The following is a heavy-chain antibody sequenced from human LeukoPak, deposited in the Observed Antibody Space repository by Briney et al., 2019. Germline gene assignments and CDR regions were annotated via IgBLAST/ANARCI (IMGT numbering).Heavy chain of an antibody. CDR3: ARDRDFDWLSNLDAFDI. V-gene: IGHV4-34*01. D-gene: IGHD3-9*01. Sequence: PSETLSLTCAVYGGSFSGYYWSWIRQPPGKGLEWIGEINHSGSTNYNPSLKSRVTISVDSSKNQFSLKLTSVTAADTAVYYCARDRDFDWLSNLDAFDIWGQGTMVTVSS. CDR2: INHSGST. CDR1: GGSFSGYY. J-gene: IGHJ3*02.